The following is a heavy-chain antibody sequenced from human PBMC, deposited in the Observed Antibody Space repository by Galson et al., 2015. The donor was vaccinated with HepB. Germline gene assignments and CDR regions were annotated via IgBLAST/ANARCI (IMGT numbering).Heavy chain of an antibody. CDR2: IYYRGST. Sequence: SETLSLTCTVSGGSISTSYWKWIRQPPGKGLEWSGDIYYRGSTNYNPSLKSRVTISLDTSKNQFSLMLSSVTAADTAVYYCAGGGFGGVIVFWGQGALVTVSS. J-gene: IGHJ4*02. CDR3: AGGGFGGVIVF. V-gene: IGHV4-59*01. CDR1: GGSISTSY. D-gene: IGHD3-16*02.